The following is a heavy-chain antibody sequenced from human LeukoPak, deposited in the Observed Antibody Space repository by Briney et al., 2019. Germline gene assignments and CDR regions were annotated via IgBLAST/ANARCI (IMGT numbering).Heavy chain of an antibody. V-gene: IGHV5-51*01. CDR1: GYSFTNYW. Sequence: GESLKISCKDSGYSFTNYWIGWVRQMPGKGLXXXXIIHSAXXNTXXSPSXXXQVTISADKSISTAYLQWSGLKASDTAMYYCAGARHGDYRWDYWGQGTLVTVSS. CDR3: AGARHGDYRWDY. D-gene: IGHD4-17*01. J-gene: IGHJ4*02. CDR2: IHSAXXNT.